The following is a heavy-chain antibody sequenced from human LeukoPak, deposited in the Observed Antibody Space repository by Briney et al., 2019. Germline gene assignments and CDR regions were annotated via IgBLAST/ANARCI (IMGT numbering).Heavy chain of an antibody. CDR3: ARDGLYSSGWFFDY. V-gene: IGHV1-18*04. CDR2: ISAYNGNT. D-gene: IGHD6-19*01. CDR1: GYTFTGYY. Sequence: ASVKVSCKASGYTFTGYYMHWVRQAPGQGLEWMGWISAYNGNTNYAQKLQGRVTMTTDTSTSTAYMELRSLRSDDTAVYYCARDGLYSSGWFFDYWGQGTLVTVSS. J-gene: IGHJ4*02.